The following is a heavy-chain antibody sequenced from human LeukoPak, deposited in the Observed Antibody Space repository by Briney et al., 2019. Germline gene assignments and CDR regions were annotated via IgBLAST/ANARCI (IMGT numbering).Heavy chain of an antibody. V-gene: IGHV3-23*01. Sequence: GGSRRLSCAASGFTFSNYAMTCVRLAPGKGLEWVSAITGNTANTYYADSVKGRFTISRDNSKNTVYLQMNSLRVEDTAVYYCAKRYVSSNYYQCVGEWGQGTLVTVSS. D-gene: IGHD3-22*01. CDR1: GFTFSNYA. CDR3: AKRYVSSNYYQCVGE. J-gene: IGHJ4*02. CDR2: ITGNTANT.